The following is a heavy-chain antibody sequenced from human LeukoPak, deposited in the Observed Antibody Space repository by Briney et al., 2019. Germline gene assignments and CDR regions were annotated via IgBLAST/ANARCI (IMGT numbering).Heavy chain of an antibody. CDR2: IYTSGST. Sequence: SETLSLTCTVSGGSISSGSYYWRWIRQPAGKGLEWIGRIYTSGSTNYNPSLKSRVTISVDTSKNQFSLKLSSVTAADTAVYYCAREKGKTYYDILTYDYWGQGTLVTVSS. CDR3: AREKGKTYYDILTYDY. J-gene: IGHJ4*02. V-gene: IGHV4-61*02. D-gene: IGHD3-9*01. CDR1: GGSISSGSYY.